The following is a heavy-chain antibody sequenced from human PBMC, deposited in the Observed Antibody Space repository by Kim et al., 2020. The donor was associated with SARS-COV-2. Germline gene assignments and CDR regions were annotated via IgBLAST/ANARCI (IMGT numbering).Heavy chain of an antibody. D-gene: IGHD3-10*01. J-gene: IGHJ4*02. CDR1: GGSISSGGYY. CDR3: ARFTTRDYYGSGSQGY. V-gene: IGHV4-31*03. Sequence: TLSLTCTVSGGSISSGGYYWSWIRQHPGKGLEWIGYIYYSGSTYYNPSLKSRVTISVDTSKNQFSLKLSSVTAADTAVYYCARFTTRDYYGSGSQGYWGQGTLVTVSS. CDR2: IYYSGST.